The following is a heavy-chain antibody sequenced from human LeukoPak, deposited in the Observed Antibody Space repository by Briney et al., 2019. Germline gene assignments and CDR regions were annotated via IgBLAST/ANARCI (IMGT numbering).Heavy chain of an antibody. Sequence: ASVKVSCKASGGTFSSYAISWVRQAPGQGLEWMGWINTNTGNPTYAQGFTGRFVFSLDTSVSTAYLQISSLKAEDTAVYYCARVSAVAGSLDGAFDIWGQGTMVTVSS. J-gene: IGHJ3*02. CDR2: INTNTGNP. CDR1: GGTFSSYA. V-gene: IGHV7-4-1*02. CDR3: ARVSAVAGSLDGAFDI. D-gene: IGHD6-19*01.